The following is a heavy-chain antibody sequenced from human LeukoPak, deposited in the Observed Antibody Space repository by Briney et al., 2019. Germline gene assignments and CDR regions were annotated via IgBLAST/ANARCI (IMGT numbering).Heavy chain of an antibody. V-gene: IGHV1-2*06. CDR1: GYTFTGYY. CDR2: INPNSGGT. Sequence: ASVKVSCKASGYTFTGYYMHWVRQAPGQGLEWMGRINPNSGGTNYAQKFQGRVTMTRETSISTAYMELSRLRSDDTAVYYCARDLTSGSPVDYWGQGTLVTVSS. D-gene: IGHD3-22*01. CDR3: ARDLTSGSPVDY. J-gene: IGHJ4*02.